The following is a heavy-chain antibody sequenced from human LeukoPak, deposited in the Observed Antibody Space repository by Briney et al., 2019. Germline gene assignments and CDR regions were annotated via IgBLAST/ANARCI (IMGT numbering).Heavy chain of an antibody. D-gene: IGHD2-2*02. CDR1: GGTFSSYA. V-gene: IGHV1-69*04. Sequence: SVKVSCKASGGTFSSYAISWVRQAPGQGLEWMGRIIPILGIANYAQKFQGRVTTTADKSTSTAYMELSSLRSEDTAVYYCARDARIVVVPAAISGMDVWGQGTTVTVSS. CDR2: IIPILGIA. CDR3: ARDARIVVVPAAISGMDV. J-gene: IGHJ6*01.